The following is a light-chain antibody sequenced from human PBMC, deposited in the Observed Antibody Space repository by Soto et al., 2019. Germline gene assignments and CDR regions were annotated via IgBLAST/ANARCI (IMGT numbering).Light chain of an antibody. CDR2: KAS. CDR3: QQANSFPPT. V-gene: IGKV1-12*01. Sequence: IQLTHSPSSLSSSVVYRVTITCRASQTISSWLAWYQQKPGKAPKLLIYKASTLKSGVPSRFSGSGSGTDFTLTISSLQPEDFATYYCQQANSFPPTFGQGTRLEIK. J-gene: IGKJ5*01. CDR1: QTISSW.